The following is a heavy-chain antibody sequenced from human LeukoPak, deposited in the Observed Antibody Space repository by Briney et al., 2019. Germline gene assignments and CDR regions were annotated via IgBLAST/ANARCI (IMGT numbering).Heavy chain of an antibody. CDR1: GFTFSDYY. Sequence: PGGSLRLSCAASGFTFSDYYMSWIRQAPGKGLEWVSYISSSSSCTNYADSVKGRFTISRDNAKNSLYLQMNSLRAEDTAVYYCAREKVGATTVVDYWGQGTLVTVSS. CDR2: ISSSSSCT. CDR3: AREKVGATTVVDY. J-gene: IGHJ4*02. V-gene: IGHV3-11*06. D-gene: IGHD1-26*01.